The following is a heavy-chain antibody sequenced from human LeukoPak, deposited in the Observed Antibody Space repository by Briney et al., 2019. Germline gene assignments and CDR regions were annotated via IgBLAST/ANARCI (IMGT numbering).Heavy chain of an antibody. Sequence: GGSLRLSCVAPGFTFSSYAMSWVRQAPGKGLEWVSSGSGSGGNAYYADSVKGRLTISRDNSKNTLYLQMNSLRVEDTAVYYCAKSRGDSPSAYGMDVWGQGTTVTVSS. V-gene: IGHV3-23*01. J-gene: IGHJ6*02. D-gene: IGHD2-2*01. CDR1: GFTFSSYA. CDR3: AKSRGDSPSAYGMDV. CDR2: GSGSGGNA.